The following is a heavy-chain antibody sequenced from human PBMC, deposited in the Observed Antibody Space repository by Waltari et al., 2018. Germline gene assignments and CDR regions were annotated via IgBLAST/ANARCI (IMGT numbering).Heavy chain of an antibody. Sequence: EVQLVESGGGLVKPGGSLRLSCAASGFTFSSYSMNWVRQAPGKGLEWVSSIGSSSSYIYYADSVKGRFTISRDNAKNSLYLQMNSLRAEDTAVYYCARAQGSSGPFDMDVWGKGTTVTISS. CDR3: ARAQGSSGPFDMDV. CDR1: GFTFSSYS. CDR2: IGSSSSYI. V-gene: IGHV3-21*01. J-gene: IGHJ6*03. D-gene: IGHD6-6*01.